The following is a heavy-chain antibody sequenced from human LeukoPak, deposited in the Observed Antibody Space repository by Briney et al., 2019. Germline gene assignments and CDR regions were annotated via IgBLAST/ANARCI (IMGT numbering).Heavy chain of an antibody. J-gene: IGHJ6*03. V-gene: IGHV1-2*02. Sequence: ASVKVSCKASGYTFTGYYMHWVRQAPGQGLEWMGWINPNSGGTNYAQKFQGRVTMTRDTSISTAYMELRSLRSDDTAVYYCARANSGWYFKYYYYYMDVWGKGTTVTVSS. D-gene: IGHD6-19*01. CDR2: INPNSGGT. CDR3: ARANSGWYFKYYYYYMDV. CDR1: GYTFTGYY.